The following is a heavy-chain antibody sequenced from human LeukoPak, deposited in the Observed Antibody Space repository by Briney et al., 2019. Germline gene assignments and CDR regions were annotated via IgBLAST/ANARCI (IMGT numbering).Heavy chain of an antibody. CDR3: AKAIRESTMVRGTSNYGMDV. Sequence: GGSLRLSCAASGFTFSSYAMSWVRQAPGKGLEWVSAISGSGGSTYCADSVKGRFTISRDNSKNTLYLQMNSLRAEDTAVYYCAKAIRESTMVRGTSNYGMDVWGQGTTVTVSS. V-gene: IGHV3-23*01. D-gene: IGHD3-10*01. J-gene: IGHJ6*02. CDR2: ISGSGGST. CDR1: GFTFSSYA.